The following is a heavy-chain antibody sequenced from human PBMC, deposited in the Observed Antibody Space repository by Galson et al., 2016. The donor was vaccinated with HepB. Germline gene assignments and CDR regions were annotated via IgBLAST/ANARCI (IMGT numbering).Heavy chain of an antibody. V-gene: IGHV3-23*01. CDR3: ARDIWIERYSSSWSLVY. CDR2: TGVDGGPT. Sequence: SLRLSCAASGFTFSRHSMSWVRQAPGKGLEWVSGTGVDGGPTFYAESVKGRFINSKDMSKNTLSLQMNSLRADDTAVYYCARDIWIERYSSSWSLVYWGQGALVTVSS. J-gene: IGHJ4*02. CDR1: GFTFSRHS. D-gene: IGHD6-13*01.